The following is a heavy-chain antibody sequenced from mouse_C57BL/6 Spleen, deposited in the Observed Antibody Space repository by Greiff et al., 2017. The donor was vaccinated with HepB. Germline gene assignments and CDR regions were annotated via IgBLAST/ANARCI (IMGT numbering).Heavy chain of an antibody. CDR2: IDPSDSYT. CDR1: GYTFTSYW. J-gene: IGHJ3*01. Sequence: VQLQQPGAELVRPGTSVKLSCKASGYTFTSYWMHWVKQRPGQGLEWIGVIDPSDSYTNYNQKFKGKATLTVDTSSSTAYMQLSSLTSEDSAVYYCARSPPSYYYGSSSFAYWGQGTLVTVSA. CDR3: ARSPPSYYYGSSSFAY. V-gene: IGHV1-59*01. D-gene: IGHD1-1*01.